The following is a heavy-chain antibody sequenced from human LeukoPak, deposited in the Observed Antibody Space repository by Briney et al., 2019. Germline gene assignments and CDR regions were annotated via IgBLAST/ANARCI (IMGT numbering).Heavy chain of an antibody. CDR3: ATASLLDSSSWLDY. J-gene: IGHJ4*02. CDR1: GYTFTDYY. V-gene: IGHV1-69-2*01. Sequence: RASVKVSCKASGYTFTDYYMHWVQQAPGKGLEWMGRVDPEDGETIYAEKFQGRVTITADTSTDTAYMELSSLRSEDTAVYYCATASLLDSSSWLDYWGQGTLVTVSS. CDR2: VDPEDGET. D-gene: IGHD6-13*01.